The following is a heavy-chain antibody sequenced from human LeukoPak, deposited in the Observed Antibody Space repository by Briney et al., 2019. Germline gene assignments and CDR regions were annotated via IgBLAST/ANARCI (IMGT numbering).Heavy chain of an antibody. V-gene: IGHV3-30*02. CDR1: GFTFSSYG. CDR2: IRYDGSNK. Sequence: PGGSLRLSCAASGFTFSSYGMHWVRQAPGKGLEWVAFIRYDGSNKYYADSVKGRFTISRYNSKNTLYLQMNSLRAEDTAVYYCAKEVTTVTTATFDYWGQGILVTVSS. J-gene: IGHJ4*02. D-gene: IGHD4-17*01. CDR3: AKEVTTVTTATFDY.